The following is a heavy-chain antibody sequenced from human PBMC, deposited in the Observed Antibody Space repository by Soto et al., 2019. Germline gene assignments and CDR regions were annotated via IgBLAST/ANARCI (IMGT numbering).Heavy chain of an antibody. D-gene: IGHD5-12*01. V-gene: IGHV3-15*01. J-gene: IGHJ4*02. CDR2: IKSKTDGGTT. CDR3: GEEMATTPAGFYS. CDR1: GFTFSNAW. Sequence: EVQLVESGGGLVKPGGSLRLSCAASGFTFSNAWMSWVRQAPGKGLEWVGRIKSKTDGGTTDYAAPVKGRFTISRDDSKNTLYLQMNRLKTEDTAVYYCGEEMATTPAGFYSRGQGTLVTVSS.